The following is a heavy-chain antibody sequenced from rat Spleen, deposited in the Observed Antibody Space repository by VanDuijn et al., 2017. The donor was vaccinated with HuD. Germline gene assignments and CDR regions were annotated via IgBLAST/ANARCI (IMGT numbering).Heavy chain of an antibody. J-gene: IGHJ2*01. CDR1: GFTFSTAW. D-gene: IGHD4-3*01. V-gene: IGHV6-6*01. Sequence: EVQVLESGGGLVQPGHSLKLSCATSGFTFSTAWMYWYRQFPEKRLEWVARIKAKSNNYATDYTESVKGRFTISRDESKSSIYLQMNNLKEEDTAIYYCASEFGDYWGQGVMVTVSS. CDR3: ASEFGDY. CDR2: IKAKSNNYAT.